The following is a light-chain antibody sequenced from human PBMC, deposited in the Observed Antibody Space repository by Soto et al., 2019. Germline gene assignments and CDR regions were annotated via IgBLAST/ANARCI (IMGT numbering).Light chain of an antibody. V-gene: IGKV4-1*01. CDR3: QQYYSTPLT. CDR2: WAS. Sequence: DIVMTQSPDSLAVSLGERATTNCKSSQSILYSSNNKEKLAWYQQKPGQPPKLLIYWASTRESGVPDRFSGSGSGTDFTLTISSLQAEDVAVYYCQQYYSTPLTFGQGTRLEIK. J-gene: IGKJ5*01. CDR1: QSILYSSNNKEK.